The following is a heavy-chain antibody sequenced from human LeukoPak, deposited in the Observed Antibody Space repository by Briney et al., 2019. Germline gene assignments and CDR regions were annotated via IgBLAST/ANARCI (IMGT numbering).Heavy chain of an antibody. Sequence: SETLSLTCAVSGYSISSGYYWGWIRQPPGKGLEWIGSIYHSGSTYYNPSLKSRVTISVDTSKNQFSLKLSSVTAADTAVHYCARDHLQVWFGDPRGPKSNWFDPWGQGTLVTVSS. J-gene: IGHJ5*02. CDR2: IYHSGST. CDR3: ARDHLQVWFGDPRGPKSNWFDP. V-gene: IGHV4-38-2*02. D-gene: IGHD3-10*01. CDR1: GYSISSGYY.